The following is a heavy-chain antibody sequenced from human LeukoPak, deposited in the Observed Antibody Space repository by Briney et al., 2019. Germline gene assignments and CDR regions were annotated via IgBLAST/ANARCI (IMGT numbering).Heavy chain of an antibody. J-gene: IGHJ5*02. CDR1: GGSISSYY. CDR3: AREYMVRDPGWFDP. CDR2: IYYSGST. V-gene: IGHV4-59*01. D-gene: IGHD3-10*01. Sequence: SETLSLTCTVSGGSISSYYWSWIRQPPGKGLGWIGYIYYSGSTNYNPSLKSRVTISVDTSKNQFSLKLSSVTAADTAVYYCAREYMVRDPGWFDPWGQGTLVTVSS.